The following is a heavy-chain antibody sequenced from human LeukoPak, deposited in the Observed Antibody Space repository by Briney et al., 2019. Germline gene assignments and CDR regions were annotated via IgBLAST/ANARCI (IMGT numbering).Heavy chain of an antibody. Sequence: SETLSLTCTVSGXXXXSYXXSXXRQPXXXXXXWIGYIYYSGTTDYNPSLKSRVTISVDTPKNQFSLNLSSVTAADTAVYYCARQVYYYDNFDYWGQGTLVTVSS. V-gene: IGHV4-59*08. J-gene: IGHJ4*02. D-gene: IGHD3-22*01. CDR2: IYYSGTT. CDR3: ARQVYYYDNFDY. CDR1: GXXXXSYX.